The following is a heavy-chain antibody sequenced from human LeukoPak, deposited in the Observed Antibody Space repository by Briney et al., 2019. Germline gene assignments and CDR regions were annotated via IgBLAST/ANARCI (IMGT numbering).Heavy chain of an antibody. V-gene: IGHV3-15*01. D-gene: IGHD3-22*01. Sequence: GGSLRLSCAASGFTFSNAWMSWVRPAPGKGLEWVGRIKSKTDGGTTDYAAPVKGRFTISRDDSKNTLYLQMNSLKTEDTAVYYCSYYYDSSGHPNFDYWGQGTLVTVSS. CDR1: GFTFSNAW. CDR3: SYYYDSSGHPNFDY. CDR2: IKSKTDGGTT. J-gene: IGHJ4*02.